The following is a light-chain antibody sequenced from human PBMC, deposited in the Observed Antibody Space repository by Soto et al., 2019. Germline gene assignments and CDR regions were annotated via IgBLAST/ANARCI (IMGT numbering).Light chain of an antibody. CDR2: EVS. V-gene: IGLV2-14*01. J-gene: IGLJ1*01. CDR3: SSYTSTSTLNYV. CDR1: SSDVGAYNY. Sequence: QSALTQPASVSGSPGQSITISCTGTSSDVGAYNYVAWYQQHPGKAPRVMIYEVSNRPAGVSNRFSASKSGNTASLTISGLQAEDEADYYCSSYTSTSTLNYVFGTGTKLTVL.